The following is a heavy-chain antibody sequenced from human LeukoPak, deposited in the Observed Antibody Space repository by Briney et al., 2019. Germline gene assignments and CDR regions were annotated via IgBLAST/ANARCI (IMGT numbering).Heavy chain of an antibody. D-gene: IGHD6-13*01. CDR2: IIPIFGTA. CDR1: GGTLRSYV. CDR3: ARDVSPGSDAFDI. J-gene: IGHJ3*02. V-gene: IGHV1-69*13. Sequence: AVKVSCKASGGTLRSYVICWVRQAPGQAREWVGGIIPIFGTANYAQKFRGRVTITADESTSTAYMELSSLRSEDTAVYYCARDVSPGSDAFDIWGQGTMVIVSS.